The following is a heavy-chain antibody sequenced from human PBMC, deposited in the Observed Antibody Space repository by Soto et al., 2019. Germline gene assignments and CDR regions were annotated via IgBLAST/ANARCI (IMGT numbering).Heavy chain of an antibody. CDR1: GFTFSDYY. D-gene: IGHD5-12*01. V-gene: IGHV3-11*05. J-gene: IGHJ4*02. CDR2: ISSSSSYT. CDR3: ARDHHRYSGYEYVDY. Sequence: QVQLVESGGGLVKPGGSLRLSCAASGFTFSDYYMSWLRQAPGKGLEWVSYISSSSSYTNYADSVKGRFTISRDNAKNSLYLQMNSLRAEDTALYYCARDHHRYSGYEYVDYWGQGTLVTVSS.